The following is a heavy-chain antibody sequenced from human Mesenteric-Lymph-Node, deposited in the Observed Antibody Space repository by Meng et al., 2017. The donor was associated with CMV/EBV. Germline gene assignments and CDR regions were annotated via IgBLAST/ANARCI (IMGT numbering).Heavy chain of an antibody. CDR2: ISYDGSNK. Sequence: LSLTCAASGFTFSSYAMHWVRQAPGKGLEWVAVISYDGSNKYYADSVKGRFTISRDNAKNSLYLQMNSLRGEDTALYYCATDVVGGTTGYYYGLDVWGQGTMVTVSS. D-gene: IGHD1-26*01. J-gene: IGHJ6*02. CDR1: GFTFSSYA. CDR3: ATDVVGGTTGYYYGLDV. V-gene: IGHV3-30*04.